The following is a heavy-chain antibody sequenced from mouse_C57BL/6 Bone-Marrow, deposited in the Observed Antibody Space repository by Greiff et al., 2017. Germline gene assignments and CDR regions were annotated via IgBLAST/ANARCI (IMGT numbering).Heavy chain of an antibody. V-gene: IGHV2-5*01. CDR3: AKMYYYGSSQGYFDV. D-gene: IGHD1-1*01. CDR2: IWRGGST. J-gene: IGHJ1*03. Sequence: VQLQQSGPGLVQPSQSLSITCTVSGFSLTSYGVHWVRQSPGKGLEWLGVIWRGGSTDYNAAFMSRLSITKDNSKSQVFFKMNSLQADDTAIYYCAKMYYYGSSQGYFDVWGTGTTVTVSS. CDR1: GFSLTSYG.